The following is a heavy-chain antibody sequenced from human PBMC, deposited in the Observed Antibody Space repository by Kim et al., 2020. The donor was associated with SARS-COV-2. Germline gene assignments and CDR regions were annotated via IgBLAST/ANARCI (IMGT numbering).Heavy chain of an antibody. CDR1: GFTFSSYW. CDR3: ARARRIAAAGRGRYYYYGMDV. J-gene: IGHJ6*02. CDR2: IKQDGSEK. V-gene: IGHV3-7*03. D-gene: IGHD6-13*01. Sequence: GGSLRLSCAASGFTFSSYWMSWVRQAPGKGLEWVANIKQDGSEKYYVDSVKGRFTISRDNAKNSLYLQMNSLRAEDTAVYYCARARRIAAAGRGRYYYYGMDVWGQGTTVTVSS.